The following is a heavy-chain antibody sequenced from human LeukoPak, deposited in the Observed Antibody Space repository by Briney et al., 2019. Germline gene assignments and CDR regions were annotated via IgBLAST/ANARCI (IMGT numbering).Heavy chain of an antibody. V-gene: IGHV1-18*01. J-gene: IGHJ4*02. CDR1: GYTFTSYA. D-gene: IGHD4-17*01. CDR3: AHKTSVTTGFDY. CDR2: ISTYNGNT. Sequence: GASVKVSCKASGYTFTSYAFNWVRQAPGQGLEWMGWISTYNGNTNYAQKLQGRVTMTTDTSTSTAYMELRSLTSDDTAVYYCAHKTSVTTGFDYWGQGTLVTVSS.